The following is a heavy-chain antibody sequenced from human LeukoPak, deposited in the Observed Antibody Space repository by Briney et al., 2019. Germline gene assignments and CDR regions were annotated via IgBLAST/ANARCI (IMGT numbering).Heavy chain of an antibody. D-gene: IGHD3-10*01. V-gene: IGHV4-59*01. J-gene: IGHJ2*01. CDR3: ASGRGLRRYWYFDL. CDR2: IYYSGST. Sequence: SETLSLTCTVSGGSISSYYWSWIRQPPGKGLEWIGYIYYSGSTNYNPSLKSRVTISVDTSKNQFSLKPSSVTAADTAVYYCASGRGLRRYWYFDLWGRGTLVTVSS. CDR1: GGSISSYY.